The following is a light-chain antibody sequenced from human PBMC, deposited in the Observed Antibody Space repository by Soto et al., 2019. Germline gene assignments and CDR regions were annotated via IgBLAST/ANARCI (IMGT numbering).Light chain of an antibody. Sequence: DIQMTQSPSSLSASVGYRFTITCRASQSISSYLNWYQQKPGKAPKLLLYAASSLQSEVPSRFSGSGSGTDFTLTISSLQPEDFATYYCQQSYSTPLTFGGGTKGDIK. CDR3: QQSYSTPLT. CDR1: QSISSY. CDR2: AAS. J-gene: IGKJ4*01. V-gene: IGKV1-39*01.